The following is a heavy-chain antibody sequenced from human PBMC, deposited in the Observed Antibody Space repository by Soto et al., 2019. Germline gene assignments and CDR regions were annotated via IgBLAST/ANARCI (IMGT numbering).Heavy chain of an antibody. V-gene: IGHV4-59*01. CDR2: IYYSGST. CDR3: AGTGYSSGLPGWFQL. J-gene: IGHJ1*01. Sequence: QVQLQEPGPGLVKPSETLSLTCTVAGGSIGSYYWSWIRQPPGKGLEWIGQIYYSGSTNYNPSLKSRVTISVDTSKNQFSLKLSSVTAADTAVYYCAGTGYSSGLPGWFQLWGHGTLVTVSS. D-gene: IGHD6-19*01. CDR1: GGSIGSYY.